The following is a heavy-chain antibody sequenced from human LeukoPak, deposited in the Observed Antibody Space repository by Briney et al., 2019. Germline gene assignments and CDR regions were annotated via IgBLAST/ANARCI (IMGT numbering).Heavy chain of an antibody. CDR3: LAAAATIG. D-gene: IGHD6-13*01. CDR2: VNNDGSTT. CDR1: GFTFSSYW. Sequence: GASLRLSCTASGFTFSSYWMHWVRQAPGKGLVWVSRVNNDGSTTSYADSVRGRFTISRDNTKNTLYLQTNSLRAEDTAVHFCLAAAATIGWGQGTLVTVSS. J-gene: IGHJ4*02. V-gene: IGHV3-74*01.